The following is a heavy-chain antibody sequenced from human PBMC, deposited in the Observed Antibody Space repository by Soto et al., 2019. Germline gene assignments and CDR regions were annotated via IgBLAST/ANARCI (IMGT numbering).Heavy chain of an antibody. V-gene: IGHV3-30*03. D-gene: IGHD3-22*01. CDR3: ATSRYYYDSSVLADDAFDI. CDR1: GFTFSSYG. J-gene: IGHJ3*02. Sequence: PGGSLRLSCAASGFTFSSYGMHWVRQAPGKGLEWVAVISYDGSNKYYADSVKGRFTISRDNSKNTLYLQMNSLRAEDTAVYYCATSRYYYDSSVLADDAFDIWGQGTMVTV. CDR2: ISYDGSNK.